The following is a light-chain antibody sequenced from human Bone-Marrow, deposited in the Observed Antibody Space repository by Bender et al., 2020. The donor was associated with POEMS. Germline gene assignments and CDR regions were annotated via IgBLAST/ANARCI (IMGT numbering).Light chain of an antibody. J-gene: IGLJ2*01. CDR3: QSYDNYNHVI. Sequence: QPVLIQPPSASGSPGQKVTISCSGSDSNIGSDYVHWYQQVPGAAPRLLLYTNNKRPSGVPDRFSGSIDRSSNSASLTISGLKTEDEADYYCQSYDNYNHVIFGGGTKLTLL. CDR2: TNN. V-gene: IGLV1-47*01. CDR1: DSNIGSDY.